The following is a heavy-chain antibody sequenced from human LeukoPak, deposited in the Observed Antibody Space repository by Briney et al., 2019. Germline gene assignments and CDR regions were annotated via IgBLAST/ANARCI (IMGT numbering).Heavy chain of an antibody. J-gene: IGHJ5*02. Sequence: GGSLRLSCAASGFTFNDYYMNWIRQAPGKGLEWVSYISSSGSSIHYADSVKGRFTISRDNAKNSLFLQMNSLRAEDTAVYYCVRASYYYDTSGSPRGWFDPWGQGTLVTVSS. CDR2: ISSSGSSI. CDR1: GFTFNDYY. CDR3: VRASYYYDTSGSPRGWFDP. D-gene: IGHD3-22*01. V-gene: IGHV3-11*01.